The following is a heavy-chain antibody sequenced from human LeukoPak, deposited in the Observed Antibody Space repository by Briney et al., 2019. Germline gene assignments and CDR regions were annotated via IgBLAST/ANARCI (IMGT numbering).Heavy chain of an antibody. Sequence: SSVKVSCKASGGTFSSYAISGGRQGRGQGIEGRGGIIAIFGTANYAQKFQGRFTITADESASTAYMELSSLRSEDTAVYYCARDKPDIVVVPAAEVWFDPWGQGTLVTVSS. CDR3: ARDKPDIVVVPAAEVWFDP. J-gene: IGHJ5*02. CDR1: GGTFSSYA. CDR2: IIAIFGTA. D-gene: IGHD2-2*01. V-gene: IGHV1-69*01.